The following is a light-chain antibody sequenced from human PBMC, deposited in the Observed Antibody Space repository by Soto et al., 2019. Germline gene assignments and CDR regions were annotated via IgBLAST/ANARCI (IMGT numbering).Light chain of an antibody. Sequence: QSALTQPASVSGSPGQSITISCTGTSRDVGGYNYVSWHQQHPGKAPKVIITEVSNRPSGVSNRFSGSKSGNTASLTISGLQAEDEADYYCSSYVNYNTFVIFGEGTKLTVL. J-gene: IGLJ2*01. V-gene: IGLV2-14*01. CDR2: EVS. CDR3: SSYVNYNTFVI. CDR1: SRDVGGYNY.